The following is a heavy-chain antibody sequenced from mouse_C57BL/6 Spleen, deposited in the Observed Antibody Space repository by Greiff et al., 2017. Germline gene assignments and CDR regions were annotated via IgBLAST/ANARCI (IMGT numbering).Heavy chain of an antibody. J-gene: IGHJ4*01. V-gene: IGHV1-55*01. CDR2: IYPGSGST. CDR3: AIDYDYDLDMDY. D-gene: IGHD2-4*01. Sequence: QVQLQQPGAELVKPGASVKMSCKASGYTFTSYWITWVKQRPGQGLEWIGDIYPGSGSTNYNEKFKSKATLTVDTSSSTAYMQLSSLTSEDSAVYYCAIDYDYDLDMDYWGQGTSVTVSS. CDR1: GYTFTSYW.